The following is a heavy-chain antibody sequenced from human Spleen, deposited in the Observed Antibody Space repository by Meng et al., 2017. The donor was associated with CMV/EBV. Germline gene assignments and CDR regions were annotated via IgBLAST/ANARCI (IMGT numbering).Heavy chain of an antibody. D-gene: IGHD3-3*01. CDR3: AREYPHLRGPDY. V-gene: IGHV3-7*01. Sequence: GESLKISCAASGFTFSSYWMSWVRQAPGKGLEWVANIKQDGSEKYYVDSVKGRSTISRDNAKNSLYLQMNSLRAEDTAVYYCAREYPHLRGPDYWGQGTLVTVSS. CDR2: IKQDGSEK. CDR1: GFTFSSYW. J-gene: IGHJ4*02.